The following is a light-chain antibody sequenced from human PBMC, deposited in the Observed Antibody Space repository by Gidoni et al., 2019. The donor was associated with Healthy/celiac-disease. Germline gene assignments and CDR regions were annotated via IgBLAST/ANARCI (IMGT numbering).Light chain of an antibody. CDR2: DVS. CDR3: SSYTSSSLEV. V-gene: IGLV2-14*01. CDR1: TSDVGGYNY. Sequence: QSALTQPASVSGSPGQSITISCTGTTSDVGGYNYVSWYQQYPGKAPKLMIYDVSNRPSGVSNRFSGSTSGNTASLTISGLQAEDEADYYCSSYTSSSLEVFGTGTKVTVL. J-gene: IGLJ1*01.